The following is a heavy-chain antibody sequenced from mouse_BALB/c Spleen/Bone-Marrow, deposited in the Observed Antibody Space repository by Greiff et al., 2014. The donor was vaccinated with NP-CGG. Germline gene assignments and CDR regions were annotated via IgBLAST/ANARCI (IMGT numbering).Heavy chain of an antibody. CDR2: IYPGNVDT. J-gene: IGHJ3*01. D-gene: IGHD1-1*01. CDR3: ARDYYGGSSFAY. CDR1: GYTFTSYY. V-gene: IGHV1S56*01. Sequence: QVQLKESGPELVKPGASVRISCKASGYTFTSYYIHWVKQRPGQGLEWIGWIYPGNVDTKYNEKFKGKATLTADKSSSTAYMQLSSLTSEDSAVYFCARDYYGGSSFAYWGQGTLVTVSA.